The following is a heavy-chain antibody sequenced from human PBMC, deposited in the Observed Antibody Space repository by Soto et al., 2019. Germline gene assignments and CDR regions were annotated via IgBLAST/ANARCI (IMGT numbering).Heavy chain of an antibody. J-gene: IGHJ4*02. Sequence: QARLMQSGPEVRRPGASVTVSCKASGYTFTHYFIHWVRRAPGQGLEWMGYINPKSGDTHYSQTFRGRVSMTRDTSTDTANMGLSSLKSDDTAVYFCARVPGHKNSRGDFWGQGTPITVSS. D-gene: IGHD1-7*01. V-gene: IGHV1-2*02. CDR3: ARVPGHKNSRGDF. CDR2: INPKSGDT. CDR1: GYTFTHYF.